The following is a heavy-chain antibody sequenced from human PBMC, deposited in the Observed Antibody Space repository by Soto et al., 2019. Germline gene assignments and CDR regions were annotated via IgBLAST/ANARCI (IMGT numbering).Heavy chain of an antibody. J-gene: IGHJ3*02. V-gene: IGHV4-39*07. CDR2: IFYSGGT. CDR1: GGSILDSTYY. CDR3: ARELLGYCISTSCYGDAFDI. Sequence: PSETLSLTCTVSGGSILDSTYYWAWIRQSPGKGLEWIGTIFYSGGTFYTPSLKSRVTMSVDTSNNQFSLKLSSVTAADTAVYYCARELLGYCISTSCYGDAFDIWGQGTMVTVSS. D-gene: IGHD2-2*01.